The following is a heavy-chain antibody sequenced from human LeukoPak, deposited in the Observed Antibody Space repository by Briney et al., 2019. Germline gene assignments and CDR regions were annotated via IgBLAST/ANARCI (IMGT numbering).Heavy chain of an antibody. V-gene: IGHV3-7*01. D-gene: IGHD3-22*01. CDR1: GFTFSSYA. CDR3: ATSDDSSGAD. J-gene: IGHJ4*02. CDR2: INLDGSVI. Sequence: GGSLRLSCAASGFTFSSYAMHWVRQAPGKGLEWVANINLDGSVIHYVDSAKGRFTISRDNAKNSLYLQMNYLRAEDTALYYCATSDDSSGADWGQGTLVTVSS.